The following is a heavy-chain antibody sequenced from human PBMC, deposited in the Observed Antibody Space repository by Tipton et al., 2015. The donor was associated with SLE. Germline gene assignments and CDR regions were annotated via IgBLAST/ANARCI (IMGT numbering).Heavy chain of an antibody. CDR1: GDSFISSGFF. CDR3: ARAKSWLPLDF. J-gene: IGHJ4*02. CDR2: ISSTGIT. V-gene: IGHV4-61*02. Sequence: TLSLTCTFSGDSFISSGFFWGWIRQAPGKELEWIGRISSTGITNYNPSLKSRVTISVDASKNQFSLKLNSVTAADTAVYYCARAKSWLPLDFWGLGTLVAVSS. D-gene: IGHD5-24*01.